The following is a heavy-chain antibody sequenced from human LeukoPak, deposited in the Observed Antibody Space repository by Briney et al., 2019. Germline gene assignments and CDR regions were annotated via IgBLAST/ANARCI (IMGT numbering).Heavy chain of an antibody. CDR3: ARATKIVVVSNFDY. CDR1: GVTFSSYS. D-gene: IGHD3-22*01. J-gene: IGHJ4*02. V-gene: IGHV3-48*01. CDR2: ISSSSSTI. Sequence: GGSLRLSCAASGVTFSSYSMNWVRQAPGKGLEWVSYISSSSSTIYYADSVKGRFTISRDNAKNSLYLQMNRLRAEDTAVYYCARATKIVVVSNFDYWGQGTLVTVSS.